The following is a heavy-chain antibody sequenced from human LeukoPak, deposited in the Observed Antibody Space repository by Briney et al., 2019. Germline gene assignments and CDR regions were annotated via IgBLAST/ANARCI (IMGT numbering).Heavy chain of an antibody. J-gene: IGHJ6*02. CDR3: AGTDPIAAAGNYYYYGMDV. V-gene: IGHV1-18*01. CDR1: VYTFTSYG. D-gene: IGHD6-13*01. CDR2: ISAYNGNT. Sequence: ASVKVSCKASVYTFTSYGISWVRQAPGQGLEWMGWISAYNGNTNYAQKLQGRVTMTTDTSTSTAYMELRSLRSDDTAVYYCAGTDPIAAAGNYYYYGMDVWGQGTTVTVS.